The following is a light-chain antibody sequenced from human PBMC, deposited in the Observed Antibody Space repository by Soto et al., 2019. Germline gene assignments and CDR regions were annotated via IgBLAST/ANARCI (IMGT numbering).Light chain of an antibody. CDR2: DVS. Sequence: QSALTQPASVSESPGQSITISCTGTSSDVGGYHYVSWYQQHPGKAPNLMIYDVSNRPSGVSNRFSGSKSGNTASLTISGLQAEDEADYYCSSYTSSSTVVFGGGTKLTVL. J-gene: IGLJ2*01. CDR1: SSDVGGYHY. V-gene: IGLV2-14*01. CDR3: SSYTSSSTVV.